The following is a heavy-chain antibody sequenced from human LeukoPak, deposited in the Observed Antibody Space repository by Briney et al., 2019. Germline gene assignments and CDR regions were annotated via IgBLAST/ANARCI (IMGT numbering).Heavy chain of an antibody. J-gene: IGHJ4*02. V-gene: IGHV4-39*01. D-gene: IGHD3-10*01. CDR2: IYYSGST. CDR1: GGSISSSSYY. CDR3: ASLITMVRGVGKIDY. Sequence: SETLSLTCTVSGGSISSSSYYWGWIRQPPGKGLEWIGSIYYSGSTYYNPSLKSRVTISVDTSKNQFSLKLSSVTAADTAVHYCASLITMVRGVGKIDYWGQGTLVTVSS.